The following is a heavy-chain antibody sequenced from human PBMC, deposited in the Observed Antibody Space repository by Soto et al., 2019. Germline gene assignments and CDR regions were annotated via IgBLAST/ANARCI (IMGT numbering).Heavy chain of an antibody. Sequence: SETLSLTCTVSGGSISSSSYYWGWIRQPPGKRLEWIGGMYYSVSTYFNPSLKSRVTISVDTSKNQFSLKLSSVTAADTAVYYCATQEVGGSYVYTFDPWGQGTLVTVS. CDR3: ATQEVGGSYVYTFDP. D-gene: IGHD1-26*01. CDR2: MYYSVST. J-gene: IGHJ5*02. V-gene: IGHV4-39*01. CDR1: GGSISSSSYY.